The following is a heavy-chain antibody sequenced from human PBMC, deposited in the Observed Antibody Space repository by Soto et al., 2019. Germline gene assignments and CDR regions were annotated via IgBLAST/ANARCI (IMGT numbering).Heavy chain of an antibody. D-gene: IGHD2-15*01. V-gene: IGHV1-69*12. CDR2: VIPIFGTA. CDR3: ARKTAGQDAYYYYGMDV. J-gene: IGHJ6*02. CDR1: GGTFSSYA. Sequence: QVQLVQSGAEVKKPGSSVKVSCKASGGTFSSYAISWVRQAPGQGLEWMGGVIPIFGTATYAQKFQGRVTITADESTSTAYMELSSLRSEDTAVYYCARKTAGQDAYYYYGMDVWGQGTTVTVSS.